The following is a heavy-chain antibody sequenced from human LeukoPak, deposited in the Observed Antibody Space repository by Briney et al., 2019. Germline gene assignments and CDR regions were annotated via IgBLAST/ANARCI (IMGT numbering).Heavy chain of an antibody. V-gene: IGHV1-69*06. CDR3: ARDAGYSSGWYPQTRGGFDY. D-gene: IGHD6-19*01. CDR2: IIPIFGTA. CDR1: GGTFSSYA. J-gene: IGHJ4*02. Sequence: SVKVSCKASGGTFSSYAISWVRQAPGQGLEWMGGIIPIFGTANYAQKFQGRVTITADKSTSTAYMELSRLRSDDTAVYYCARDAGYSSGWYPQTRGGFDYWGQGTLVTVSS.